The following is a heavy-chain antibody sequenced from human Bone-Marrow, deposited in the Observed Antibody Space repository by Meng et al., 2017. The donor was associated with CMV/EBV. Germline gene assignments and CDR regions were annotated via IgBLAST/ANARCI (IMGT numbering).Heavy chain of an antibody. CDR1: GYTFTGYY. CDR3: ARRSRISWTPLDY. Sequence: ASVKVSCKASGYTFTGYYMHWVRQAPGQGLEWMEWINPNSGGTNYAQKFQGRVTMTRDTSISTAYMELSRLRSDDTAVYYCARRSRISWTPLDYWGQGTLVTVSS. CDR2: INPNSGGT. V-gene: IGHV1-2*02. D-gene: IGHD2/OR15-2a*01. J-gene: IGHJ4*02.